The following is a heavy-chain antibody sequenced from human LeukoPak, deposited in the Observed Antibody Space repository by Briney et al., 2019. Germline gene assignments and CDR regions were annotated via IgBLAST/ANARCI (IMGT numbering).Heavy chain of an antibody. V-gene: IGHV3-7*05. CDR2: IKQDGSEK. CDR3: ARDSGDYVFDY. D-gene: IGHD4-17*01. J-gene: IGHJ4*02. Sequence: GGSLRLSCAASGFTSSTYWMTWVRQSPGKGLEWVANIKQDGSEKYYVDSVKGRFTISRDNAKNSLYLQMNSLRADDTAVYYCARDSGDYVFDYWGQGTLVTVSS. CDR1: GFTSSTYW.